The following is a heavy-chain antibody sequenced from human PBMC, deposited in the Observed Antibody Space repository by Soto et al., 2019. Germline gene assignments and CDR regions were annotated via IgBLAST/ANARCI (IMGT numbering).Heavy chain of an antibody. J-gene: IGHJ4*02. CDR1: GYTFTGYY. CDR3: ARVPYFWSGYYSGAHFDY. V-gene: IGHV1-2*02. CDR2: INPNSGGT. Sequence: ASVKVSCKASGYTFTGYYMHWVRQAPGQGLEWMGWINPNSGGTNYAQKFQGRVTMTRDTSISTAYMELSRLRSDDTAVYYCARVPYFWSGYYSGAHFDYWGQGTLVTVS. D-gene: IGHD3-3*01.